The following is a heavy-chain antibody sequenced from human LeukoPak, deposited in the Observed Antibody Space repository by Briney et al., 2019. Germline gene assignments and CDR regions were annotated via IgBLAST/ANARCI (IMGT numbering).Heavy chain of an antibody. Sequence: ASVKVSCKASGYTFTGYYMHWVRQAPGQGLEWMGWINPNSGGTNYAQKFQGRVTMTRDTSISTAYLQWSSLKASDTAMYYCARQPLRYFDWIIWGQGTMVTVSS. CDR1: GYTFTGYY. V-gene: IGHV1-2*02. J-gene: IGHJ3*02. CDR2: INPNSGGT. CDR3: ARQPLRYFDWII. D-gene: IGHD3-9*01.